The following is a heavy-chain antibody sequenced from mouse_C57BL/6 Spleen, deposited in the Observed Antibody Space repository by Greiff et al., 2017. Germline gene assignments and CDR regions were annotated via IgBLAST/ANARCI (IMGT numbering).Heavy chain of an antibody. D-gene: IGHD2-5*01. Sequence: QVHVKQPGAELVKPGASVKLSCKASGYTFTSYWMHWVKQRPGQGLEWIGMIHPNSGSTNYNEKFKSKATLTVDKSSSTAYMQLSSLTSEDSAVYYCARQNYSNPYFDYWGQGTTLTVSS. J-gene: IGHJ2*01. CDR1: GYTFTSYW. CDR2: IHPNSGST. CDR3: ARQNYSNPYFDY. V-gene: IGHV1-64*01.